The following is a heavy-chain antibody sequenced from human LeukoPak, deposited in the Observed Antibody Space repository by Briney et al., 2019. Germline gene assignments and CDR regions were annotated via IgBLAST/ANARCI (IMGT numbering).Heavy chain of an antibody. Sequence: ASVKVSCKASGYTFTDYYIHWMRQAPGQGLEWMGWIDPKRGVTTYAQKFQGRVTMTRDTSITTAYMELTRLRSDDTTIYYCARERNYGDYGNAFDVWGQGTKVTVSS. CDR2: IDPKRGVT. J-gene: IGHJ3*01. V-gene: IGHV1-2*02. CDR3: ARERNYGDYGNAFDV. CDR1: GYTFTDYY. D-gene: IGHD4-17*01.